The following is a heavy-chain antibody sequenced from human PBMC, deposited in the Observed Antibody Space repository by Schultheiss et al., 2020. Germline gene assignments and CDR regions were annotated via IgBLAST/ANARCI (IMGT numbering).Heavy chain of an antibody. CDR1: GGSVSSGSYY. D-gene: IGHD6-19*01. J-gene: IGHJ5*02. CDR2: IYTSGST. V-gene: IGHV4-61*02. Sequence: SQTLSLTCTVSGGSVSSGSYYWSWIRQPPGKGLEWIGRIYTSGSTNYNPSLKSRVTMSVDTSKNQFSLKLSSVTAADTAVYYCARDPSSSGWRDWFDPWGQGTLVTVSS. CDR3: ARDPSSSGWRDWFDP.